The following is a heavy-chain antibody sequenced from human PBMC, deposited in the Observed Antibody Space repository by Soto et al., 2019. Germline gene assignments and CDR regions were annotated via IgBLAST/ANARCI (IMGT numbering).Heavy chain of an antibody. CDR2: INPNSGGT. J-gene: IGHJ6*02. CDR1: GYTFTGYY. V-gene: IGHV1-2*02. CDR3: ARDRPPFYSGSYYYYYGMDV. D-gene: IGHD1-26*01. Sequence: ASVKVSCKASGYTFTGYYMHWVRQAPGQGLEWMGWINPNSGGTNYAQKFQGRVTMTRDTSISTAYMELSRLRSDDTAVYYCARDRPPFYSGSYYYYYGMDVWGQGTTVTVSS.